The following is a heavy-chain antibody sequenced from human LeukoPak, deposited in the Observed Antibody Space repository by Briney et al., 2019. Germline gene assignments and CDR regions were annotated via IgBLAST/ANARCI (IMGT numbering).Heavy chain of an antibody. CDR2: INHSGST. CDR3: ARGLLSSSWYDWFDP. V-gene: IGHV4-34*01. CDR1: GGSFSGYY. Sequence: SETLSLTCAVYGGSFSGYYWSWIRQPPGKGLEWIGEINHSGSTNYTPSLKSRVTISVDTSKNQFSLKLSSVTAADTAVYYCARGLLSSSWYDWFDPWGQGTLVTVSS. J-gene: IGHJ5*02. D-gene: IGHD6-13*01.